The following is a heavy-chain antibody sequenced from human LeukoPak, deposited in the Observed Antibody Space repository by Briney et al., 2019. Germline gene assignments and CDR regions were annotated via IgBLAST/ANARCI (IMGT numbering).Heavy chain of an antibody. V-gene: IGHV3-7*03. CDR3: ARENYYGSGSYCFDY. Sequence: AASGFTFSSYWMSWVRQAPGKGLEWVANIKQDGSEKYYVDSVKGRFTISRDNAKNSLYLQMNSLRAEDTAVYYCARENYYGSGSYCFDYWGQGTLVTVSS. CDR1: GFTFSSYW. D-gene: IGHD3-10*01. CDR2: IKQDGSEK. J-gene: IGHJ4*02.